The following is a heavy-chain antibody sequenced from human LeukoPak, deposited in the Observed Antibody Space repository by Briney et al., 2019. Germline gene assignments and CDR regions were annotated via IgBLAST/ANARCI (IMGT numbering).Heavy chain of an antibody. J-gene: IGHJ3*02. CDR2: INPSGGST. V-gene: IGHV1-46*01. CDR1: GYTFTSYY. CDR3: AREFAWATVTTRAFDI. D-gene: IGHD4-11*01. Sequence: RASVKVSCKASGYTFTSYYMHWVRQAPGQGLEWMGIINPSGGSTSYAQKFQGRVTMTRDMSTSTVYVELSSLRSEDTAVYYCAREFAWATVTTRAFDIWGQGTMVTVSS.